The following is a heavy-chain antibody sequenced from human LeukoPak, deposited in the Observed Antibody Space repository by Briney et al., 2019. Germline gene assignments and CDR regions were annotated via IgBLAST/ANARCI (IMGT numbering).Heavy chain of an antibody. CDR3: ARDSMAARQEDY. CDR2: IYHSGST. CDR1: GGSISGGGYY. Sequence: SETLSLTCAVSGGSISGGGYYWSWIRQPPGKGLEWIGYIYHSGSTYYNPSLKSRVTISVDRSKNQFSLKLSSVTAADTAVYYCARDSMAARQEDYWGQGTLVTVSS. V-gene: IGHV4-30-2*01. D-gene: IGHD6-6*01. J-gene: IGHJ4*02.